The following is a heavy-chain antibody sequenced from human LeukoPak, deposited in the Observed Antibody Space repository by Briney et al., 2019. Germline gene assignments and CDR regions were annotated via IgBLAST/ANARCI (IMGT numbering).Heavy chain of an antibody. V-gene: IGHV5-51*01. CDR1: GYSFTSYW. CDR2: IYPGDSDT. Sequence: LGESLKISCKGSGYSFTSYWIGWVRQMPGKGLEWMGIIYPGDSDTRYSPSFQGQVTISADKSINTAYLQWSSLKASDTAMYYCAGGFMVRGIYFDYWGQGTLVTVSS. D-gene: IGHD3-10*01. CDR3: AGGFMVRGIYFDY. J-gene: IGHJ4*02.